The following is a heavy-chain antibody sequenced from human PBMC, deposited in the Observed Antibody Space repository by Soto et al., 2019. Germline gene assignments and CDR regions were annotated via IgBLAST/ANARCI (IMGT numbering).Heavy chain of an antibody. J-gene: IGHJ6*02. V-gene: IGHV1-69*08. CDR3: ARDLRYDSSGYYYYYGMDV. Sequence: QVQLVQSGAEVKKPGSSVKVSCKASGGTFSSNTISWVRQAPGQGLEWMGRIIPILGIANYAQKFQGRVTITADKSTSTAYMELSSLRSEDTAVYYCARDLRYDSSGYYYYYGMDVWGQGTTVTVSS. CDR2: IIPILGIA. D-gene: IGHD3-22*01. CDR1: GGTFSSNT.